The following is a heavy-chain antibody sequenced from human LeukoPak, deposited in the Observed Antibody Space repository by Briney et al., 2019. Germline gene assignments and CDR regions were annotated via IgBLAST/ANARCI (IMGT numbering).Heavy chain of an antibody. V-gene: IGHV1-18*01. CDR3: ARFDCSSTSCSPYYYYYMDV. CDR1: GYTFTSYG. J-gene: IGHJ6*03. CDR2: ISAYNGNT. Sequence: ASVKVSCKASGYTFTSYGISWVRQAPGQGLEWMGWISAYNGNTNYAQKLQGRVTMTTDTSTSTAYMELRSLRSDDTAVYYCARFDCSSTSCSPYYYYYMDVWGKGTTVTVSS. D-gene: IGHD2-2*01.